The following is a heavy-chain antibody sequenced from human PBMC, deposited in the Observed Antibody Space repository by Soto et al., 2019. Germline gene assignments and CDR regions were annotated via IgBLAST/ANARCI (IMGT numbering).Heavy chain of an antibody. Sequence: EVQLLESGGGLVQPGGSLKISCAVSGFTFSSYAMSWVRQAPGKGLEWVSGISGTGRVTNYAESVKGRFTISRDNPKNTLYLEMKSLRVVDTAVYYCAKDVHYDIVTGIEYFDHWGQGTMVTVSS. CDR2: ISGTGRVT. J-gene: IGHJ1*01. CDR3: AKDVHYDIVTGIEYFDH. V-gene: IGHV3-23*01. CDR1: GFTFSSYA. D-gene: IGHD3-9*01.